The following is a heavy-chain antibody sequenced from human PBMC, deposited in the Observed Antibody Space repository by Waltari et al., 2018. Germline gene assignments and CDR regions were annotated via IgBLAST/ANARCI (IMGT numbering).Heavy chain of an antibody. CDR2: RHRSGRS. V-gene: IGHV4-4*02. J-gene: IGHJ4*02. D-gene: IGHD2-15*01. CDR1: GDSMSENYW. Sequence: QLQLQQSGPGLVKPSESLSLTCGVSGDSMSENYWWSWCRQSPEKGLEWIGQRHRSGRSYYNTSLESRVSVSMDTSNNKFVLQLSSAIAADTAVYYCARDRGRGRYFDSWGQGTLVTVSP. CDR3: ARDRGRGRYFDS.